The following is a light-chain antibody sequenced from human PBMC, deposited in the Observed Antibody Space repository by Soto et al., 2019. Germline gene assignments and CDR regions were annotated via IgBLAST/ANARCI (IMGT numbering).Light chain of an antibody. Sequence: VLTLSPGTLSLSQGERATLSCRASQSVSNNYLAWYKQKPGQAPRLLIYGASNRATGIPDRFSGSGSGTDFTLTISRLEPEDFAVYYCQQYGSSGTFGQGTKVDI. V-gene: IGKV3-20*01. J-gene: IGKJ1*01. CDR2: GAS. CDR1: QSVSNNY. CDR3: QQYGSSGT.